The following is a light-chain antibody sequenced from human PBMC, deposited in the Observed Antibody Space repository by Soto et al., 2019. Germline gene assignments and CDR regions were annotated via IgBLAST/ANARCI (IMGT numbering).Light chain of an antibody. V-gene: IGLV2-14*03. CDR3: YSYTSSSTYV. CDR1: SNDVGAYNY. Sequence: QSVLTQPPSASGSHGQPVTISCTGTSNDVGAYNYVSWYQQHPGKAPKVMIYDVSNRPSGVSNRFSGSKSGNTASLTISGLQAEDEADYYCYSYTSSSTYVFGTGTKVTVL. CDR2: DVS. J-gene: IGLJ1*01.